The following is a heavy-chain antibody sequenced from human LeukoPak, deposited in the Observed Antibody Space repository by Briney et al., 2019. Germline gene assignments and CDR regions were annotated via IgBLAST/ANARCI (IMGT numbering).Heavy chain of an antibody. CDR3: AELGITMIGGV. Sequence: TGGSLRLSCAASGFTFSRSAMHWVRQAPGKGLEWVAIISYDGGNKYYADSVKGRFTISRDNSKNTLYLQMNSLRAEDTAVYYCAELGITMIGGVWGKGTTVTISS. CDR2: ISYDGGNK. D-gene: IGHD3-10*02. J-gene: IGHJ6*04. CDR1: GFTFSRSA. V-gene: IGHV3-30*04.